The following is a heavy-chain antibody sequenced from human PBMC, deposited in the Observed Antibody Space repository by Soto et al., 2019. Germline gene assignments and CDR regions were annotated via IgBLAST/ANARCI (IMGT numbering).Heavy chain of an antibody. D-gene: IGHD3-22*01. CDR2: IGTGGET. CDR3: ARRDTTARDYYDSKGPSWFDP. Sequence: EVQLVESGGGLVQPGGSLRLFCAGSGFTFRSHEMHWVRQGTGKGLEWVSGIGTGGETYYPGSVKGRFTISRENAKNSLYLQMNSLRAEDTAVYYCARRDTTARDYYDSKGPSWFDPSGQGTLVTVSS. CDR1: GFTFRSHE. J-gene: IGHJ5*02. V-gene: IGHV3-13*01.